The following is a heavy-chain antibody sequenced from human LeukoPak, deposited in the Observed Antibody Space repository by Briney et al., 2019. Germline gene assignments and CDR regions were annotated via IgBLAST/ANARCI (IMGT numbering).Heavy chain of an antibody. CDR2: ISGSGGST. CDR1: GFTFSSYA. V-gene: IGHV3-23*01. CDR3: ARDWCSGGSCYGWFDP. J-gene: IGHJ5*02. D-gene: IGHD2-15*01. Sequence: GSLRLSCAASGFTFSSYAMSWVRQAPGKGLEWVSAISGSGGSTYYADSVKGRFTISRDNSKNTLYLQMNSLRAEDTAVYYCARDWCSGGSCYGWFDPWGQGTLVTVSS.